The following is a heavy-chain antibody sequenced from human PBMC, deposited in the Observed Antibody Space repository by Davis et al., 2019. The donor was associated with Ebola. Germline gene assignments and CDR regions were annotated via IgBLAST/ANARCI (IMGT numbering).Heavy chain of an antibody. CDR1: GYTFSSYA. CDR2: IIPILGIA. Sequence: SVKVSCKASGYTFSSYAISWVRQAPGQGLEWMGRIIPILGIANYAQKFQGRVTITADKSTSTAYMELSSLRSEDTAVYYCARDDGGNSYYYYGMDVWGQGTTVTVSS. J-gene: IGHJ6*02. D-gene: IGHD4-23*01. V-gene: IGHV1-69*04. CDR3: ARDDGGNSYYYYGMDV.